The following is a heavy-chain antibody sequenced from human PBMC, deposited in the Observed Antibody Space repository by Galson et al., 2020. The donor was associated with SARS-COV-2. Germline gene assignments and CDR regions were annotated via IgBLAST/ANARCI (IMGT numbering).Heavy chain of an antibody. Sequence: NSGGSLRLPCTALGFTFSGTSMNWVRQAPGKGLEWVHSISSSSSYIYYADSVKGRFTISRDNAKNSLYLQMNSLRAEDTAVYYCASPRGYSGYVFDYWGQGTLVTVSS. CDR1: GFTFSGTS. V-gene: IGHV3-21*01. CDR2: ISSSSSYI. D-gene: IGHD5-12*01. J-gene: IGHJ4*02. CDR3: ASPRGYSGYVFDY.